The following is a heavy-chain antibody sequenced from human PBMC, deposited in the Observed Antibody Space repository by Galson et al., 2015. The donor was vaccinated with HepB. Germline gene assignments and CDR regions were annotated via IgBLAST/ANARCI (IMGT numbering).Heavy chain of an antibody. V-gene: IGHV3-33*01. CDR3: ASQYSSGWHDNRLDY. D-gene: IGHD6-19*01. J-gene: IGHJ4*02. CDR1: GFTFSSYG. CDR2: IWYDGSNK. Sequence: SLRLSCAASGFTFSSYGMHWVRQAPGKGLEWVAVIWYDGSNKYYADSVKGRFTISRDNSKNTLYLQMNSLRAEDTAVYYCASQYSSGWHDNRLDYWGQGTLVTVSS.